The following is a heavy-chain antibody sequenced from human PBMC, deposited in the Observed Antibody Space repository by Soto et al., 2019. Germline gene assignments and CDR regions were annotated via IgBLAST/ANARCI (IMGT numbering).Heavy chain of an antibody. CDR1: GDSIRNYY. CDR2: FSNSGTT. V-gene: IGHV4-59*08. CDR3: ARQRRPPLNFDY. D-gene: IGHD1-1*01. J-gene: IGHJ4*02. Sequence: SETLSLTCTVSGDSIRNYYWIWIRQPPGRGLEWIGFFSNSGTTNYNPSLKSRVTISVDTSKNQFSLKLSSVTAADTAVYYCARQRRPPLNFDYWGQGTLVTVSS.